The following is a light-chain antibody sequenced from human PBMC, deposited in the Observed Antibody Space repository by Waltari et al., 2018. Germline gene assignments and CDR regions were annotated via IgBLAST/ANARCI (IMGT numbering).Light chain of an antibody. CDR3: QQYNRSPWT. Sequence: EIVLTQSPGTLSLSPGERAPPSCRASQTVGTNYLAWYQQKPGQAPRVLIYGASSRATDIPDRFSGSGSGTDFTLTISRLEPEDFAMYYCQQYNRSPWTFGQGTRVEIK. CDR1: QTVGTNY. V-gene: IGKV3-20*01. J-gene: IGKJ1*01. CDR2: GAS.